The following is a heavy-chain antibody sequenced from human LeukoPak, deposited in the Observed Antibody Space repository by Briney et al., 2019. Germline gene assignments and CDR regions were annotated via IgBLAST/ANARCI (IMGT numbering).Heavy chain of an antibody. D-gene: IGHD2-2*01. CDR1: GYSFTNYN. Sequence: ASVKVSCKASGYSFTNYNINWVRQAGGQGLECMGEMNPDTGDTLYGQKFRGRVTLTRNISLMTVYMEIHNLRSEDTAVYYCARSPYCSSTSCHNNWFDPWGQGTLVTVSS. V-gene: IGHV1-8*01. J-gene: IGHJ5*02. CDR2: MNPDTGDT. CDR3: ARSPYCSSTSCHNNWFDP.